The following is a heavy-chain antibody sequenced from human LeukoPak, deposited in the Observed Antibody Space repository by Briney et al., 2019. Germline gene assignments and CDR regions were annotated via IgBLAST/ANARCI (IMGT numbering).Heavy chain of an antibody. CDR1: GGSISSYY. V-gene: IGHV4-4*07. D-gene: IGHD3-10*01. J-gene: IGHJ6*02. CDR3: ARVTHTRYYYGSGSYYYGMDV. Sequence: SETLSLTCTVSGGSISSYYWSWIRQPAGKGLEWIGRIYTSGSTNYNPSLKSRVTMSVDTSKNQFSLKLSSVTAADTAVYYCARVTHTRYYYGSGSYYYGMDVWGQGTTVTVSS. CDR2: IYTSGST.